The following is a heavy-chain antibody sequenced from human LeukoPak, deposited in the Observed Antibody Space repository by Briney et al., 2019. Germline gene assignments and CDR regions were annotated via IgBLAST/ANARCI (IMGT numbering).Heavy chain of an antibody. CDR3: ARDPPYNDFWSDYTIFDP. Sequence: PGASVKVSCKASGYSFTLYAMNWVRQAPGQGLEWMGWINTNTGNPTYAQGFTGRFVFSSDTSVSTAYLQITSLKAEDTAVYYCARDPPYNDFWSDYTIFDPWGQGTLVTVSS. J-gene: IGHJ5*02. CDR1: GYSFTLYA. V-gene: IGHV7-4-1*02. D-gene: IGHD3-3*01. CDR2: INTNTGNP.